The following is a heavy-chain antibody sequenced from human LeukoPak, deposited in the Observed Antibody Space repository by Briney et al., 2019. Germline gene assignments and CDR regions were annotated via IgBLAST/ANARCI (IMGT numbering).Heavy chain of an antibody. CDR2: ISSSSSYI. CDR1: GFTFSSYS. CDR3: AKDGDYYGSGSYKTD. V-gene: IGHV3-21*04. D-gene: IGHD3-10*01. J-gene: IGHJ4*02. Sequence: GGSLRLSCAASGFTFSSYSMNWVRQAPGKGLEWVSSISSSSSYIYYADSVKGRFTISRDNSKNTLYLQMNSLRAEDTAVYYCAKDGDYYGSGSYKTDWGQGTLVTVSS.